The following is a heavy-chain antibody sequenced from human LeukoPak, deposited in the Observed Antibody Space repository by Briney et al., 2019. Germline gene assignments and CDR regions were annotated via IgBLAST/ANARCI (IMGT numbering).Heavy chain of an antibody. Sequence: SETLSLTCTVSGGAIGNYYWNWIRQPAGKGLEWIGRIYSSGSASYNPSLKSRVTISLDTSKNQFSLKLSSVTATDTAVYYCARHAFWYSSFFDYWGQGTLVTVSS. V-gene: IGHV4-4*07. D-gene: IGHD6-19*01. CDR3: ARHAFWYSSFFDY. CDR1: GGAIGNYY. CDR2: IYSSGSA. J-gene: IGHJ4*02.